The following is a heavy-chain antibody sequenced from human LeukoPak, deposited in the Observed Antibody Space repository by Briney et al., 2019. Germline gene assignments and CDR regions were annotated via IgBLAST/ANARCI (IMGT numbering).Heavy chain of an antibody. J-gene: IGHJ4*02. CDR1: GFTFSSFA. D-gene: IGHD1-14*01. V-gene: IGHV3-23*01. CDR3: AKSQEDVAMKITLGVH. Sequence: GGSLRLSCAPSGFTFSSFAISWVRQAPGKGLEWVSSISGSGSSTYYAESVRGRFTISRDNAKNTLNLQLSSLRVEDTATYYCAKSQEDVAMKITLGVHWGQGTLVTVSS. CDR2: ISGSGSST.